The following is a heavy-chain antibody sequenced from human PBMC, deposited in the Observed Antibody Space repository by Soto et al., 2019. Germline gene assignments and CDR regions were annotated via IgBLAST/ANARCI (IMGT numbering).Heavy chain of an antibody. CDR1: GYTLTELS. J-gene: IGHJ4*02. D-gene: IGHD3-9*01. V-gene: IGHV1-24*01. Sequence: ASVKVSCKVSGYTLTELSMHWVRQAPGKGLEWMGGFDPEDGETIYAQKFQGRVTMTEDTSTDTAYMELSSLRSEDTAVYYCARSNDRYFDDRWRFDYWGQGTLVTVSS. CDR2: FDPEDGET. CDR3: ARSNDRYFDDRWRFDY.